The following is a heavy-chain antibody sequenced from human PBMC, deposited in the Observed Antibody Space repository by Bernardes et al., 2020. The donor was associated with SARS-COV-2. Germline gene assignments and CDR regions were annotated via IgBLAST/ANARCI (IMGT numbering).Heavy chain of an antibody. D-gene: IGHD3-9*01. V-gene: IGHV7-4-1*02. CDR3: ARDRDDILTGYYHYYYYGMDV. CDR1: GYTFTSYA. CDR2: INTNTGNP. Sequence: ASVKVSCKASGYTFTSYAMNWVRQAPGQGLEWMGWINTNTGNPTYAQGFTGRFVFSLDTSVSTAYLQISSLKAEDTAVYYCARDRDDILTGYYHYYYYGMDVWGQGTTVTVSS. J-gene: IGHJ6*02.